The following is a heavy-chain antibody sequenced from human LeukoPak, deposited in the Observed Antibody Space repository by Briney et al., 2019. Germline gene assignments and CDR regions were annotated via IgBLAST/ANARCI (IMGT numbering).Heavy chain of an antibody. D-gene: IGHD3-3*01. V-gene: IGHV3-33*01. Sequence: GGSLRLSCAASGFTFSSYGMHWVRQAPGKGLEWVAVIWYDGSNKYYADSVKGRFTISRDNSKNTLYLQMNSLRAEDTAVYYCARARPRIPLLRLLEWLYAFDIWGQGTMVTVSS. CDR2: IWYDGSNK. CDR3: ARARPRIPLLRLLEWLYAFDI. J-gene: IGHJ3*02. CDR1: GFTFSSYG.